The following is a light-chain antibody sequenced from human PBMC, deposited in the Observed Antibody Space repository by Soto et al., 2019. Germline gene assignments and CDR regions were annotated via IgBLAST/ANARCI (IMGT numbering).Light chain of an antibody. V-gene: IGLV1-44*01. CDR3: AAWDDNLNGLV. CDR2: GDT. CDR1: YSNIGNNA. Sequence: SVLTQSPSASETPGQRVTISCSGTYSNIGNNAVNWYQQVPGTAPKLHMYGDTQRPSGVPDRFSGSKSGTSASLAISGLQSEDEGDYYCAAWDDNLNGLVFGGGTKVTVL. J-gene: IGLJ3*02.